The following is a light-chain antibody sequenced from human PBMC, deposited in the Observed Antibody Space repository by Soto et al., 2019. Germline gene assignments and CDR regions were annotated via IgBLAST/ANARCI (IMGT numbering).Light chain of an antibody. Sequence: QSALTQSASVSGSPGQSITMSCTGTSSDIGGYNYVSWYQQHPDKAPKLMNFEVSNRPSGVSNRFSGSKSGNTASLTISGLLPEDEADYYCSSYTTSSTVAFGGGTKLTVL. CDR1: SSDIGGYNY. J-gene: IGLJ2*01. V-gene: IGLV2-14*01. CDR3: SSYTTSSTVA. CDR2: EVS.